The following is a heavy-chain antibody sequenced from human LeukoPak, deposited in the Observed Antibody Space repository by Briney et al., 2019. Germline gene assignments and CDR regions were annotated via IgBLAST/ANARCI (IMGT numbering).Heavy chain of an antibody. J-gene: IGHJ4*02. CDR1: GFTFSSYA. CDR3: AKDLNDILTGYYNY. D-gene: IGHD3-9*01. CDR2: ISNSDYNT. Sequence: GGSLRLSSAASGFTFSSYAMSWVRQAPGKGLEWVSTISNSDYNTYYTDSVKGRFTISRDNSKNTLYLQMNSLRAEDTAVYYCAKDLNDILTGYYNYWGQGTLVTVSS. V-gene: IGHV3-23*01.